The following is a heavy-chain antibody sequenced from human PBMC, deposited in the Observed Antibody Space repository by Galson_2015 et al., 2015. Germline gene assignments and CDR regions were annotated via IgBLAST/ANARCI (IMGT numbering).Heavy chain of an antibody. CDR1: GFTFSSYA. V-gene: IGHV3-30-3*01. J-gene: IGHJ4*02. D-gene: IGHD3-3*01. CDR2: ISYDGSNK. Sequence: SLRLSCAASGFTFSSYAMHWVRQAPGKGLEWVAVISYDGSNKYYADSVKGRFTISRDNSKNTLYLQMNSLRAEDTAVYYCARDPHAGSGSYYDFWSGYPYYFDYWGQGTLVTVSS. CDR3: ARDPHAGSGSYYDFWSGYPYYFDY.